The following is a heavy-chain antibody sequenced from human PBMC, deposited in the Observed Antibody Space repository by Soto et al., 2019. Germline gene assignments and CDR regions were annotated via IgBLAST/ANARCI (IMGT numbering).Heavy chain of an antibody. CDR1: GYSISNYV. V-gene: IGHV3-23*01. CDR2: VRGSGVGI. J-gene: IGHJ4*02. CDR3: TKGWLDY. Sequence: EVKVLDSGGGLVQPGGSLRLSCAASGYSISNYVMNWVRQAPGKGLEWVSSVRGSGVGIYADSVKGRFSISSDNSKNTLDLQMNSLRDEDTAVYYCTKGWLDYWGQGTLVTVSS. D-gene: IGHD6-19*01.